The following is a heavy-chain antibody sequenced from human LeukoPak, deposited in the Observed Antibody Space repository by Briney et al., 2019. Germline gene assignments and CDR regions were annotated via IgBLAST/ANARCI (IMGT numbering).Heavy chain of an antibody. CDR1: RFTFSSYG. J-gene: IGHJ6*03. CDR2: ISSTGSYI. V-gene: IGHV3-21*01. Sequence: PGGSLRLSCAASRFTFSSYGMNWVRQAPGKGLEWVSSISSTGSYIYYADSLKGRFTISRDNAKNSMYLQMNSLRAEDTAVYYCVRDTVVVDATLYYYMDVWGTGTTVTVSS. D-gene: IGHD2-15*01. CDR3: VRDTVVVDATLYYYMDV.